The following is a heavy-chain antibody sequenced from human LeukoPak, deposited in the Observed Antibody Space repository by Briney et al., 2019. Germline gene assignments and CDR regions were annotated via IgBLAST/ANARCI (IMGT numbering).Heavy chain of an antibody. D-gene: IGHD6-19*01. CDR2: INAGNGNT. V-gene: IGHV1-3*01. CDR3: ARDSDSSGWSWVY. J-gene: IGHJ4*02. CDR1: GYRFTTDMYT. Sequence: ASVKVSCKASGYRFTTDMYTIHWLRQAPGHRFEWMGWINAGNGNTKYSQKFQGRVTITGDTSARTVYMEVSSLVSEDTAVYYCARDSDSSGWSWVYWGQGTLVTVSS.